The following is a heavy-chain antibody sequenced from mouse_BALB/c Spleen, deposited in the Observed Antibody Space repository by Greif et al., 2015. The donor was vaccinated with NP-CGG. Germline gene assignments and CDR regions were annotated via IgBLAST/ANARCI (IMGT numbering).Heavy chain of an antibody. CDR1: GYTFTSYY. Sequence: VQGVESGAELVKPGASVKLSCKASGYTFTSYYMYWVKQRSGQGLEWIGEINPSNGGTNFNEKFKSKATLTVDKSSSTAYMQLSSLTSEDSAVYYCTRAWFAYWGQGTLVTVSA. J-gene: IGHJ3*01. V-gene: IGHV1S81*02. CDR3: TRAWFAY. CDR2: INPSNGGT.